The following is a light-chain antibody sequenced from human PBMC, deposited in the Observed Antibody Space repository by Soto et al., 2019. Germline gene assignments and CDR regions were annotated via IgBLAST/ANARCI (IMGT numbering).Light chain of an antibody. V-gene: IGLV2-8*01. J-gene: IGLJ1*01. CDR1: SSDVGAYNY. CDR2: EVS. Sequence: QSVLTQPPSASGSPGQSVTISCTGTSSDVGAYNYVSWYQQHPGKAPKVMIYEVSKRPSGVPDRFSGSKSGNTASLTVSGLQAEDEAEYYCSSYAGTNRVFGTGTKSPS. CDR3: SSYAGTNRV.